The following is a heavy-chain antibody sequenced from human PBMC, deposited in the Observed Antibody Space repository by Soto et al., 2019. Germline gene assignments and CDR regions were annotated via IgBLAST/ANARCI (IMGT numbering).Heavy chain of an antibody. CDR2: ISGSGRIT. CDR1: GFSFGAYA. J-gene: IGHJ4*02. Sequence: PGGSLRLSWVAPGFSFGAYAMGWVRQSPGKGFEWVSTISGSGRITNYADFVKGRFTTSKDTSTNTLYLHMSSLTADDTAVYYCVKERIELWLIDYWGQGTLVTVSS. D-gene: IGHD2-15*01. V-gene: IGHV3-23*01. CDR3: VKERIELWLIDY.